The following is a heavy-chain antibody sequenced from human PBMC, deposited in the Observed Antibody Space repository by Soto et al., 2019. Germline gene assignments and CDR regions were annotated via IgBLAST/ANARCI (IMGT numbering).Heavy chain of an antibody. CDR3: ARGGPVQLWAFDY. CDR2: VSYSGSP. CDR1: GASISSYF. D-gene: IGHD5-18*01. J-gene: IGHJ4*02. V-gene: IGHV4-59*01. Sequence: SETLSLTCTVSGASISSYFWSWIRQPPGKGLEWVAYVSYSGSPHYNPSLQSRVTVSVDTSKSQFSLEVTSLTAADTAVYYCARGGPVQLWAFDYWGQGSLVTVS.